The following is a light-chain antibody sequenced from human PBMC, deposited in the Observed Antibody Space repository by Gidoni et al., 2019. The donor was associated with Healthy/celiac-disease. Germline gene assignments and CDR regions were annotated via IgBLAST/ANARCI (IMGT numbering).Light chain of an antibody. J-gene: IGKJ4*01. CDR1: QSVSSSY. CDR2: GAS. Sequence: EIVFTQSPGTLSLSPGESATLTCRASQSVSSSYLAWYQQKPGQAPRLLIHGASSRATGIPDRFSGSGSGTDFTLTISRLEPEDFAVYYCQQYGSSPALTFGGGTKVEIK. V-gene: IGKV3-20*01. CDR3: QQYGSSPALT.